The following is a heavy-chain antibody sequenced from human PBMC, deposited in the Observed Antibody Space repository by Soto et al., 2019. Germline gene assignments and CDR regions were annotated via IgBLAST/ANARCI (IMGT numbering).Heavy chain of an antibody. J-gene: IGHJ4*02. D-gene: IGHD3-10*01. CDR1: GGSISSGGHY. V-gene: IGHV4-31*03. Sequence: QVQLQESGPGLVNAAQTLSLTCTITGGSISSGGHYWSWIRQHPGKGLEWIGYIYYSGSPYYSPSPKRRVTISVDTSKSQFSLKLSSVTAADTAVYYCAREPITMVREAQVYWGQGTLVTVSS. CDR3: AREPITMVREAQVY. CDR2: IYYSGSP.